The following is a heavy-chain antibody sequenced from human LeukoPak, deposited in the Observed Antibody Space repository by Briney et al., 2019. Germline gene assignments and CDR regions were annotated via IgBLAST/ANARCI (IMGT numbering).Heavy chain of an antibody. J-gene: IGHJ4*02. CDR1: GFTFSSYA. Sequence: GGSLRLSCAASGFTFSSYAMSWVRQAPGKGLEWVSAISGSGGSTYYADSMKGRFTISRDNSKNTLYLQMNSLRAEDTAVYYCTTDQMGMVDYWGQGTLVTVSS. V-gene: IGHV3-23*01. CDR2: ISGSGGST. D-gene: IGHD7-27*01. CDR3: TTDQMGMVDY.